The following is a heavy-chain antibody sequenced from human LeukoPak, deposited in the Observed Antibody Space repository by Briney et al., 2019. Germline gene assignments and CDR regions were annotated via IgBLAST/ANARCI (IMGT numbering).Heavy chain of an antibody. J-gene: IGHJ4*02. Sequence: RWSLRLSCASSAFTFCTDCMDWVREAPGKGLEMESDIWYDGSNKYYADSVKGRFTISRDNSKNTLYLQMNSLRAEDTSVYYCAEDHKDYGGKVSFDYWGQGTLVTVSS. V-gene: IGHV3-33*06. D-gene: IGHD4-23*01. CDR3: AEDHKDYGGKVSFDY. CDR2: IWYDGSNK. CDR1: AFTFCTDC.